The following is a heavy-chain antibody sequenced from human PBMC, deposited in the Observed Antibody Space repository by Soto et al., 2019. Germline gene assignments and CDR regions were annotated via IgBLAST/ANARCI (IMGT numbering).Heavy chain of an antibody. V-gene: IGHV4-4*02. Sequence: QVQLQESGPGLVKPSGTLSLTCAVSGGSISSSNWWSWVRQPPGKGLEWIGEIYHSGSTTYNPSLKSRVTISVDKSKNQFPLKLSSVTAVDTAVYYCARVVGGYYYGMDVWGQGTTVTVSS. J-gene: IGHJ6*02. CDR1: GGSISSSNW. D-gene: IGHD2-2*01. CDR3: ARVVGGYYYGMDV. CDR2: IYHSGST.